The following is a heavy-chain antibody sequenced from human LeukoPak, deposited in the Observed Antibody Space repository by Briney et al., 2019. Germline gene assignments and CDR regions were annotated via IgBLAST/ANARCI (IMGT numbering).Heavy chain of an antibody. V-gene: IGHV3-7*01. D-gene: IGHD2-21*02. CDR2: IKQDGSEK. Sequence: GGSLRLSCVASGFTFSNYWMSWVRQAPGKGLEWVANIKQDGSEKYYVDSVKGRFTISRDNAKNSLYLQMDSLRAEDTAVYYCAREVTPYYWGQGTLVTVSS. CDR3: AREVTPYY. J-gene: IGHJ4*02. CDR1: GFTFSNYW.